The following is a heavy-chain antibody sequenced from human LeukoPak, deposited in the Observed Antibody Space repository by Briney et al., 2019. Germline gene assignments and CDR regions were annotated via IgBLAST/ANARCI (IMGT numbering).Heavy chain of an antibody. V-gene: IGHV3-23*01. J-gene: IGHJ4*02. CDR2: ISGSGGST. Sequence: AGGSLRLSCAASGFSFSTSSMNWVRQAPGKGLEWVSYISGSGGSTYYADSVKGRFTISRDNSKNTLYLQMNSLRAEDTAVYYCAKGGYYYGSGSYGFDYWGQGTLVTVSS. D-gene: IGHD3-10*01. CDR1: GFSFSTSS. CDR3: AKGGYYYGSGSYGFDY.